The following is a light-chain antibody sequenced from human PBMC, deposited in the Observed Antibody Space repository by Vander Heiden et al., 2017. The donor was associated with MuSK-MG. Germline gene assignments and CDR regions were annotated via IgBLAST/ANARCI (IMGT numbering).Light chain of an antibody. CDR1: QGISSY. J-gene: IGKJ5*01. CDR3: QQLNSYPTT. CDR2: DAS. V-gene: IGKV1-9*01. Sequence: DIKLTPSPSFLSASVGDRVTITCRASQGISSYLAWYQQKPGKAPKLLIYDASTMQSGVPSRFSGSGSGTEFTLTISSLQPEDFATYYCQQLNSYPTTFGQGTRLEIK.